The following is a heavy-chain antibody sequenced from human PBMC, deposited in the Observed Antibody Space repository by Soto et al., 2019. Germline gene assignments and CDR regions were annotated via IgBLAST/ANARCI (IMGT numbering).Heavy chain of an antibody. J-gene: IGHJ4*02. V-gene: IGHV4-39*01. Sequence: SETLSLTCTVSGDSIRGRNYYWAWIRQPPGRGLEWVGTLFSGSTYSNPSLKSRVSISLDTSKNQVSLKLSSVATADTAIYYCATTRGIAAGGSFNYWGQGTLVTVSS. D-gene: IGHD6-13*01. CDR2: LFSGST. CDR1: GDSIRGRNYY. CDR3: ATTRGIAAGGSFNY.